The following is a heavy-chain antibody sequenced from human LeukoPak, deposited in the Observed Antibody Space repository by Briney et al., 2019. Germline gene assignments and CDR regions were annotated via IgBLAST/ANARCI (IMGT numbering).Heavy chain of an antibody. V-gene: IGHV4-59*01. J-gene: IGHJ4*02. CDR3: ATGVHGIAAAGDYYFDY. CDR1: GGSISSYY. CDR2: MYYRGNT. D-gene: IGHD6-13*01. Sequence: SETLSLTCTVSGGSISSYYWSWIRQPPGKGREGIGYMYYRGNTNYDPSLKSRVTISIDTPNNQFSLKLSSVTAADTAVYYCATGVHGIAAAGDYYFDYWGQGTLVTVSS.